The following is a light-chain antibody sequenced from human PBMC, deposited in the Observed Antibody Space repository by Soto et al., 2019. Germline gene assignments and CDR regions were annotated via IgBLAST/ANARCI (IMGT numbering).Light chain of an antibody. CDR2: DAS. J-gene: IGKJ3*01. CDR3: QQCNTWPFT. Sequence: EIEMTQSPATLSVSAGERATLSCRASQSISSSLAWYQQKPGQAPRLLIYDASTRATGIPATFSGSGSGTEFTRTISSLQSEDCAVYYCQQCNTWPFTFGPGTKVDIK. V-gene: IGKV3-15*01. CDR1: QSISSS.